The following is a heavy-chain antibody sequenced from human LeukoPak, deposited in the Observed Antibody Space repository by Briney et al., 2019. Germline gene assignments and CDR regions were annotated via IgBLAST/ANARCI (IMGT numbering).Heavy chain of an antibody. CDR3: ARLITGTTTAFDI. Sequence: SETLSRTCTVSGGSISSYYWSWIRQPPGKGLEWIGYIYYSGSTNYNPSLKSRVTISVDTSKNQFSLKLSSVTAADTAVYYCARLITGTTTAFDIWGQGTMVTVSS. V-gene: IGHV4-59*12. CDR1: GGSISSYY. CDR2: IYYSGST. J-gene: IGHJ3*02. D-gene: IGHD1-7*01.